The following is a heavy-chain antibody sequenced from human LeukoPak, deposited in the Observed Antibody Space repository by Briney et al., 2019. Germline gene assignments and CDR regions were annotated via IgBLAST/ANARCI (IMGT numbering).Heavy chain of an antibody. Sequence: SETLSLTYSVSGGPISSGSHYWGWIRQPPGKGLEWIGSIYYTGSTYYNPSLKSRVIISVDTSKNQFSLRLSSVTAADTAVYYCASSNSLVVVVATQFDYWGQGTLVTVSS. CDR1: GGPISSGSHY. V-gene: IGHV4-39*01. CDR3: ASSNSLVVVVATQFDY. CDR2: IYYTGST. J-gene: IGHJ4*02. D-gene: IGHD2-15*01.